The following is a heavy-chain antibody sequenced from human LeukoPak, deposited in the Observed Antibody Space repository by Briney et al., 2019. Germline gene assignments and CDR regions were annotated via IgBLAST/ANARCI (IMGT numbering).Heavy chain of an antibody. CDR1: GGSISSSSYY. CDR2: IYYSGST. V-gene: IGHV4-39*07. CDR3: ARATIAAAGHDAFDI. J-gene: IGHJ3*02. D-gene: IGHD6-13*01. Sequence: SETLSLTCTVSGGSISSSSYYWGWIRQPPGKGLEWIGSIYYSGSTYYNPSLKSRVTISVDTSKNQFSLKLSSVTAADTAVYYCARATIAAAGHDAFDIWGQGTMVTVSS.